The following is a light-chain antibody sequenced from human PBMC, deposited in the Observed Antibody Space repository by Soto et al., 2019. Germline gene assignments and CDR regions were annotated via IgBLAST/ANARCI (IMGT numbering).Light chain of an antibody. CDR3: CSYAGSSLWV. J-gene: IGLJ3*02. CDR2: DVI. V-gene: IGLV2-11*01. CDR1: SSDVGVYNY. Sequence: QSVLTQPRSVSGSPGQSVTISCTGTSSDVGVYNYVSWYQQHPGKAPQLVIYDVIKRPSGVPDRFSGSKSGNTASLTISGLQAEDEADSYCCSYAGSSLWVFGGGTKLTVL.